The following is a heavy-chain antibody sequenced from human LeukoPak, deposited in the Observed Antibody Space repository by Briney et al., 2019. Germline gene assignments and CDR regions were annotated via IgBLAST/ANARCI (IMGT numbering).Heavy chain of an antibody. V-gene: IGHV4-4*07. D-gene: IGHD2/OR15-2a*01. CDR2: IYTRDNT. CDR3: ATGGNRYFDY. CDR1: GDSIRSYY. J-gene: IGHJ4*02. Sequence: SETLSLTCTASGDSIRSYYWSWIRQPAGKGLEWIGRIYTRDNTNYNPSLKGRVTMALDTSKNQFSLTLTSVTAADTAVYYCATGGNRYFDYWSQGTLVTVSS.